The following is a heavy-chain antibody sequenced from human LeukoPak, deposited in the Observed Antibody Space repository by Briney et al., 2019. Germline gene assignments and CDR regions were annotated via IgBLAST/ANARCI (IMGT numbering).Heavy chain of an antibody. CDR2: INPNSGGT. CDR3: ARDPSGSHGLY. D-gene: IGHD1-26*01. Sequence: ASVKVSCKASGYTFTGYYMHWVRQAPGQGLEWMGWINPNSGGTTYAQKFQGKVTMTRDTSISTAYMELSRLRSDDTAVYYCARDPSGSHGLYWGQGTLVTVSS. J-gene: IGHJ4*02. V-gene: IGHV1-2*02. CDR1: GYTFTGYY.